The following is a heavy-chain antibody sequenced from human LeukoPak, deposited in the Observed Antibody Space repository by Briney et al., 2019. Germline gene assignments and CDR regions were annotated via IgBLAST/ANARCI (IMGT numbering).Heavy chain of an antibody. Sequence: GGSLRLSCVASGVTFSSSWMSWVRRAPGKGLEWVANIKQDGTEEYYVDSVRGRFSISKDNAKNSLYLQMNSLRAADTAVYYCARDPCHGALDYWGQGALVTVSS. V-gene: IGHV3-7*03. CDR2: IKQDGTEE. CDR1: GVTFSSSW. J-gene: IGHJ4*02. CDR3: ARDPCHGALDY. D-gene: IGHD2-2*01.